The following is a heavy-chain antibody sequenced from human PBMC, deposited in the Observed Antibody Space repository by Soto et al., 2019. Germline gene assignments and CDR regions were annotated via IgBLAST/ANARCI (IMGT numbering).Heavy chain of an antibody. J-gene: IGHJ4*02. V-gene: IGHV3-33*01. CDR3: ARGGAVAAHFDY. CDR2: IWYDGSNK. CDR1: GFTFSSYG. Sequence: QVQLVESGGGVVQPGRSLRLSCAASGFTFSSYGMHWVRQAPGKGLEWVAVIWYDGSNKYYADSVKGRFTISRDNSKKTLYLQMNSLRAEDTAVYYCARGGAVAAHFDYWGQGTLVTVSS. D-gene: IGHD6-19*01.